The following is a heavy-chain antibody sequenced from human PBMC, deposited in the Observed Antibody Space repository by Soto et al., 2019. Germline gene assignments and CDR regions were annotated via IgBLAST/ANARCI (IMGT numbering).Heavy chain of an antibody. V-gene: IGHV1-18*01. CDR1: GYRFTSYG. CDR3: AMVDVYVTASPQDV. J-gene: IGHJ6*02. D-gene: IGHD3-16*01. CDR2: INAYNGNT. Sequence: QVQLVQSGAEVKNRGASVKVSCKAFGYRFTSYGIGWARQAPGQGLEWMGWINAYNGNTNYAQNFQGRVTLTTDTSTSPAYMELRSLRSNDTAVYYCAMVDVYVTASPQDVWSRGTTVTVSS.